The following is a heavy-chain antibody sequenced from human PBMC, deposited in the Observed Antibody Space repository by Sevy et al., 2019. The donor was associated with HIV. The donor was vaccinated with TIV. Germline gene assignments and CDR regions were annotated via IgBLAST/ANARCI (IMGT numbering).Heavy chain of an antibody. CDR3: ARETDNSARWLDP. CDR1: GFTVSSSY. CDR2: IYSGGST. J-gene: IGHJ5*02. D-gene: IGHD4-4*01. V-gene: IGHV3-53*01. Sequence: GGSLRLSCAASGFTVSSSYMTWVRQPPGKGLEWVSVIYSGGSTYYADSVKGRFTISRDNSKNTLYLQMNNLRADDTAVYYCARETDNSARWLDPWGQGTLVTVSS.